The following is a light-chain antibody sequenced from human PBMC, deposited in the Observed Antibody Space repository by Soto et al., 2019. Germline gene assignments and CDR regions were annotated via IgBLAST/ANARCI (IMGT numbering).Light chain of an antibody. CDR3: CSSAGTFYV. CDR2: DVS. J-gene: IGLJ1*01. V-gene: IGLV2-11*01. Sequence: QSALTKPRSVPVSHGQSFTISCTGTSSDIGGHISVSWFQQHPGKAPKLMIYDVSKRPSGVPDRFSGSKSGNTASLTISGLQAEDEADYYCCSSAGTFYVFGTGTKVTVL. CDR1: SSDIGGHIS.